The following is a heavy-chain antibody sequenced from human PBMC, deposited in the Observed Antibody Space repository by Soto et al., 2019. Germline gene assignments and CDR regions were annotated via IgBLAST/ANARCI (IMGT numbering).Heavy chain of an antibody. CDR2: IDPSDSYT. V-gene: IGHV5-10-1*01. Sequence: GESLKISCKGSGYSFTSYWISWVRQMPGKGLEWMGRIDPSDSYTNYSPSFQGHVTISADESISTAYLQWSSLKASDTAMYYCARIAAAYYYYYGMDVWGQGTTVTVSS. J-gene: IGHJ6*02. D-gene: IGHD6-13*01. CDR1: GYSFTSYW. CDR3: ARIAAAYYYYYGMDV.